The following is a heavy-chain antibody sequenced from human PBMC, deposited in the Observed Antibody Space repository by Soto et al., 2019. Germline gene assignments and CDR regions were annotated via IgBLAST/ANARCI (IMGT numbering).Heavy chain of an antibody. CDR2: IYHTGRT. D-gene: IGHD6-6*01. CDR1: GDSINNGGYY. V-gene: IGHV4-31*11. Sequence: SETLSLTCAVSGDSINNGGYYWTWIRHHPGKGLEWVGYIYHTGRTFYNPSLESRLSLSVGTSKNHFSLRLTSVAAADTAVYYCARGREGIAARPEGYYFDYWGQGTLVTVSS. J-gene: IGHJ4*02. CDR3: ARGREGIAARPEGYYFDY.